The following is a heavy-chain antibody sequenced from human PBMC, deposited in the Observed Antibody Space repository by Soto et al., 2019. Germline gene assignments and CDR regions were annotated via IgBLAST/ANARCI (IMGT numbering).Heavy chain of an antibody. CDR1: GYTFTNNW. Sequence: GESLKISCNASGYTFTNNWISWVRQKPGQGLEWMGRIDPSDSRTKYNPSFEGHVTISIDKSINTAFLQWSSLRASDTAVYFCARRRGYSYDFAYWGQGTLVTVSS. D-gene: IGHD5-18*01. V-gene: IGHV5-10-1*01. CDR3: ARRRGYSYDFAY. J-gene: IGHJ4*02. CDR2: IDPSDSRT.